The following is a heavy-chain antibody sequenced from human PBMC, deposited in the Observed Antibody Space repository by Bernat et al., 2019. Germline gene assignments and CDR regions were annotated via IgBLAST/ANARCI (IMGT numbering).Heavy chain of an antibody. Sequence: QVQLQQSGPGLVKPSQTLSLTCGISGDSVSTNNAAWNWIRQSPSRGLEWLGRTYYRSKWYNDYAVTVKSRITINPDTTKNQFSLQLDSVTPEDTAVDYCARCRYNLNVFRPDVMDIWGQETAVTVSS. CDR2: TYYRSKWYN. J-gene: IGHJ6*02. V-gene: IGHV6-1*01. D-gene: IGHD1-1*01. CDR1: GDSVSTNNAA. CDR3: ARCRYNLNVFRPDVMDI.